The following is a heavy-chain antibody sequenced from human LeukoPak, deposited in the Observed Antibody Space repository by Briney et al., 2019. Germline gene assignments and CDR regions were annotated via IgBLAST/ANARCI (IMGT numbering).Heavy chain of an antibody. J-gene: IGHJ5*02. CDR2: IYYSGST. V-gene: IGHV4-59*01. CDR3: ARGYRNWSDP. CDR1: GGSISSYY. D-gene: IGHD1-20*01. Sequence: SETLSLTCTVSGGSISSYYWSWIRQPPGKGLEWIGYIYYSGSTNYNPSLKSRVTISVDTSKNQFSLKLSSVTAADTAVYYCARGYRNWSDPWGQGTLVTVSS.